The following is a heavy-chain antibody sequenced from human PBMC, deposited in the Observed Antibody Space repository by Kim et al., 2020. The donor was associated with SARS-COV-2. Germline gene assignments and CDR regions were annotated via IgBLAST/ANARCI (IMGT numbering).Heavy chain of an antibody. CDR2: GST. J-gene: IGHJ4*02. D-gene: IGHD2-15*01. V-gene: IGHV3-53*01. CDR3: VGASTDY. Sequence: GSTYEADSVKGRFTISRGNSKKSLYLQMNSLRAEDTAVYYRVGASTDYWGQGTLVTVSS.